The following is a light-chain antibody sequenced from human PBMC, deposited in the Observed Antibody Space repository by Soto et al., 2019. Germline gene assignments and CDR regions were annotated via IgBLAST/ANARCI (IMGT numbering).Light chain of an antibody. V-gene: IGLV2-14*03. CDR1: SSDVGRYNY. J-gene: IGLJ3*02. Sequence: QSALTQPASVSGSPGQSITISCTGTSSDVGRYNYVSWYQQHPGKAPKLMIYDVSIRPSGVSDRFSGSKSGNTASLTISGLQAEDEADYYCSSYTSSSTVVFGGGPKLTVL. CDR3: SSYTSSSTVV. CDR2: DVS.